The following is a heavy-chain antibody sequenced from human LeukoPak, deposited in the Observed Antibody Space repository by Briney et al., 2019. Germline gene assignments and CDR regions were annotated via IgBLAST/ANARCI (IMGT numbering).Heavy chain of an antibody. CDR1: GFTFSSYA. CDR3: ARDRVWRGLAWREYYFDY. V-gene: IGHV3-30-3*01. D-gene: IGHD3-10*01. Sequence: GGSLRLSCAASGFTFSSYAMSWVRQAPGKGLEWVAVISYDGSNKYYADSVKGRFTISRDNSKNTLYLQMNSLRAEDTAVYYCARDRVWRGLAWREYYFDYWGQGTLVTVSS. CDR2: ISYDGSNK. J-gene: IGHJ4*02.